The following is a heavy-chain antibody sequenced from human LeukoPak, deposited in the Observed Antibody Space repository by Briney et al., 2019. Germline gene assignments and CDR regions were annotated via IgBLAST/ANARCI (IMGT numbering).Heavy chain of an antibody. J-gene: IGHJ5*02. CDR3: AREGAYCSGTDCFATTVDA. CDR2: VDLGGTT. V-gene: IGHV4-61*02. D-gene: IGHD2-2*01. CDR1: GYSISSGDYY. Sequence: PSETLSLTCNVSGYSISSGDYYWTWIRQPAGKGLEWIGRVDLGGTTSYNPSLISPVTVSVDPSKNQFSLSLTSVTAADTATYYCAREGAYCSGTDCFATTVDAWGPGALVTVSS.